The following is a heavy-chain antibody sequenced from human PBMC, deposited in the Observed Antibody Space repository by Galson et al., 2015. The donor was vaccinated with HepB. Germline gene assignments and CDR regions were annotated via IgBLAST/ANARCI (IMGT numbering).Heavy chain of an antibody. J-gene: IGHJ4*02. CDR1: GGSIGDYY. CDR2: INHAGTT. CDR3: ARSFCSGGSCYSHFDY. Sequence: SETLSLTCAVYGGSIGDYYWTWIRQPPGMGLEWIGEINHAGTTNYNPSLKTRVTISVDTSKTQFSLKLTSVTAADTAVYYCARSFCSGGSCYSHFDYWGRGTLVTVSS. D-gene: IGHD2-15*01. V-gene: IGHV4-34*01.